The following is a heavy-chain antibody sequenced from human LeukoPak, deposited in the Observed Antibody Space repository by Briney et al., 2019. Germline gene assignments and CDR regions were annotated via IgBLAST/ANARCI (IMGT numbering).Heavy chain of an antibody. J-gene: IGHJ3*02. CDR3: ATGGGYTIFGGPYTDAFDI. CDR1: GGSFSGYY. V-gene: IGHV4-34*01. Sequence: PSETLSLTCAVYGGSFSGYYWSWIRQPPGKGLEWIGEINHSGSTDYNPSLKSRVTISVDTSKNQFSLKLSSVTAADTAVYYCATGGGYTIFGGPYTDAFDIWGQGTMVTVSS. CDR2: INHSGST. D-gene: IGHD3-3*01.